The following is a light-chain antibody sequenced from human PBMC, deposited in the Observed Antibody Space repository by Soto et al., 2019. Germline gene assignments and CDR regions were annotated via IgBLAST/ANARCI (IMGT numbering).Light chain of an antibody. V-gene: IGLV2-14*01. Sequence: QSALTQPASVSGSPGQSITISCTGTSSDVGAYNYVSWFQQHPGKAPTLLISEVSNRPSGVSNRFSGSKSGNAASLTISGLQAEDESDYFCFSFTTDWTHVFGTGTKVTVL. CDR2: EVS. CDR3: FSFTTDWTHV. J-gene: IGLJ1*01. CDR1: SSDVGAYNY.